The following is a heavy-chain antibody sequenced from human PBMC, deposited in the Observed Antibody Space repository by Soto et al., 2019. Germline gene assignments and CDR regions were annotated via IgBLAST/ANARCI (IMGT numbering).Heavy chain of an antibody. CDR2: IIPIFGTA. D-gene: IGHD3-10*01. Sequence: QVQLVQSGAEVKKPGSSVKVSCKASGGTFSSYAISWVRQAPGQGLEWMGGIIPIFGTANYAQKFQGRVTITADESTSTAYMERSSLRSEDTAVYYGAREGTRGKSLGHCYFDLWGRGTLVTVS. V-gene: IGHV1-69*01. CDR3: AREGTRGKSLGHCYFDL. J-gene: IGHJ2*01. CDR1: GGTFSSYA.